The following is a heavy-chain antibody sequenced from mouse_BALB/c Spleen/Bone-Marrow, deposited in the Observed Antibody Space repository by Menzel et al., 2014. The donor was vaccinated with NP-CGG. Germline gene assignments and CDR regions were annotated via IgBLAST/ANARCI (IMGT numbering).Heavy chain of an antibody. CDR2: IDPANGNT. D-gene: IGHD1-1*01. CDR3: ARRLRSAVDY. CDR1: GFNIKDTY. Sequence: DVQLQESGAELVKPGASVKLSCTASGFNIKDTYIHWVKQRPEQGLEWIGRIDPANGNTKYDPKFQGKATITADTSSNTAYLQLSSLTSEDTAVYYCARRLRSAVDYWGQGTSVTVSS. V-gene: IGHV14-3*02. J-gene: IGHJ4*01.